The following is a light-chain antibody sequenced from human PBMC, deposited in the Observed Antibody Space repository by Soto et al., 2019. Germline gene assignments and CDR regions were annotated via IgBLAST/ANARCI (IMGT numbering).Light chain of an antibody. Sequence: QSVLTQPPSASGTPGQRVTISCSGSFSNVGINTVNWYQQLPGTAPKLLIYSDNQRPSGVPDRFSGTKSGTSASLASSGLQSEDAADYYCASWDDSLNGVVFGGGTKVTVL. CDR1: FSNVGINT. J-gene: IGLJ2*01. CDR3: ASWDDSLNGVV. V-gene: IGLV1-44*01. CDR2: SDN.